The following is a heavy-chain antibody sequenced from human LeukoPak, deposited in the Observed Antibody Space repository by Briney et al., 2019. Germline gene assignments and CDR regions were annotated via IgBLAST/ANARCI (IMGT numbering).Heavy chain of an antibody. D-gene: IGHD3-22*01. CDR3: ARQANFYESSGQEGFFDI. V-gene: IGHV3-53*01. J-gene: IGHJ3*02. CDR2: MYSGGST. Sequence: GGSLRLSCAASGFTVSSNYMSWVRQAPGKGLEGVSVMYSGGSTYHADSVKGRFTISRDNSKNTLYLHMNSLRADDTAVYYCARQANFYESSGQEGFFDIWGQGTMVTVSS. CDR1: GFTVSSNY.